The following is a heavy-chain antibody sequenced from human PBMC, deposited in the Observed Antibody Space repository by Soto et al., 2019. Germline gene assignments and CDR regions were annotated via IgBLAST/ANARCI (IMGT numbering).Heavy chain of an antibody. D-gene: IGHD3-10*01. CDR3: VRDRYSSSGWFDP. J-gene: IGHJ5*02. Sequence: SQTLSLTCAISGDSVSSYSAAWNWIRQSPSGGLEWLGRTYYRSRFFSDYAESVKSRIIISPDTSKNQFSLQLKSVTPEDTAVYYCVRDRYSSSGWFDPWGQGTPVTVSS. CDR1: GDSVSSYSAA. V-gene: IGHV6-1*01. CDR2: TYYRSRFFS.